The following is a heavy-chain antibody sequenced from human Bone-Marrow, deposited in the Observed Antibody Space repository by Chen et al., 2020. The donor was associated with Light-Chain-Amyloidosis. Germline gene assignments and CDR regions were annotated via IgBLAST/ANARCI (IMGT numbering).Heavy chain of an antibody. Sequence: EVQLVETGGGVIQPGGSLRLSCAASGFSVSGNYMTRVRQAPGRGLEWVSLIYAGGSTFYAESVKGRFTISRDISENTLILQMSSLRADDTAVYYCAFRSRDCFSGGPCYGDAFNVWGQGTVVTVSS. CDR2: IYAGGST. V-gene: IGHV3-53*02. CDR3: AFRSRDCFSGGPCYGDAFNV. CDR1: GFSVSGNY. J-gene: IGHJ3*01. D-gene: IGHD2-21*02.